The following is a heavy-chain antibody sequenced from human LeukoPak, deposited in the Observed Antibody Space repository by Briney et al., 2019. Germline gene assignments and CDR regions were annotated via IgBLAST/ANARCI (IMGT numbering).Heavy chain of an antibody. D-gene: IGHD2-15*01. CDR2: MNPNSGNT. V-gene: IGHV1-8*01. Sequence: ASVKVSCKASGYTFTSYDINWVRQATGQGLEWMGWMNPNSGNTGYAQKFQGRVTMTRNTSISTAYMEQSSLRSEDTAVYYCARAEYCSGGSCYSYWGQGTLVTVSS. CDR1: GYTFTSYD. J-gene: IGHJ4*02. CDR3: ARAEYCSGGSCYSY.